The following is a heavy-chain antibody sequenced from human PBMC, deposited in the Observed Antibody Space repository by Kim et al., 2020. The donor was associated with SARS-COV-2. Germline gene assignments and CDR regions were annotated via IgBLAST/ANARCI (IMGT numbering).Heavy chain of an antibody. CDR2: IDPSDSYT. Sequence: GESLKISCKGSGYSFTSYWISWVRQMPGKGLEWMGRIDPSDSYTNYSPSFQGHVTISADKSISTAYLQWSSLKASDTAMYYCARQSVQDIVVVPAPDYWGQGTLVTVSS. CDR3: ARQSVQDIVVVPAPDY. CDR1: GYSFTSYW. D-gene: IGHD2-2*01. J-gene: IGHJ4*02. V-gene: IGHV5-10-1*01.